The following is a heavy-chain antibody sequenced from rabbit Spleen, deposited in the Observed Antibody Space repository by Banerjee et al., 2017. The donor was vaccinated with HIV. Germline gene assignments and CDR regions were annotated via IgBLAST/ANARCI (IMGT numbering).Heavy chain of an antibody. J-gene: IGHJ6*01. V-gene: IGHV1S40*01. CDR3: ARDTATSFSSYGMDL. Sequence: QSLEESGGDLVKPGASLTLTCTASGFSFSSTYYMCWVRQPPGKGLEWIGCIYPGSSGTTYYASWAKGRFTISKTSSTTVTLQMTSLTAADTATYFCARDTATSFSSYGMDLWGQGTLVT. CDR2: IYPGSSGTT. CDR1: GFSFSSTYY. D-gene: IGHD1-1*01.